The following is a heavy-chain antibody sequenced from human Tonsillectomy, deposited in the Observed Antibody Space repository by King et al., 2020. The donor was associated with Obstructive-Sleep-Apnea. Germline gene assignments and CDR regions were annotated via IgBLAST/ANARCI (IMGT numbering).Heavy chain of an antibody. Sequence: QLVQSGAEVKKPGASVKVSCKASGYNFPGYFMNWVRQAPGQGLEWMGWINPDSGDTNYAQKFQGRVTMTRDTSISTAYMELSRLRSDDRAVYYCARLFQFYDILSGYYSRYYGMDVWGQGTAVTVSS. CDR1: GYNFPGYF. J-gene: IGHJ6*02. CDR2: INPDSGDT. CDR3: ARLFQFYDILSGYYSRYYGMDV. D-gene: IGHD3-9*01. V-gene: IGHV1-2*02.